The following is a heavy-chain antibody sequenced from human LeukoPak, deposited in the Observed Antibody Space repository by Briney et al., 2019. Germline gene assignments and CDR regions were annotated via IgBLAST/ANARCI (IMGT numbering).Heavy chain of an antibody. D-gene: IGHD6-19*01. V-gene: IGHV3-21*01. CDR1: GFTFSSYS. CDR2: ISSSSSYI. Sequence: GGSLRLSCAASGFTFSSYSMNWVRQAPGKGLEWVSSISSSSSYIYYADSVKGRFTISRDNAKNSLYLQMNSLRAEDTAVYYCARDPSSGGWFDPWGRGTLVTVSS. CDR3: ARDPSSGGWFDP. J-gene: IGHJ5*02.